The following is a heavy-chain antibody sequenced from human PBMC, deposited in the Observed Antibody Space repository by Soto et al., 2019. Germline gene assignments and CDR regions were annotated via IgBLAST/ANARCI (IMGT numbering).Heavy chain of an antibody. D-gene: IGHD6-19*01. CDR1: GFTFSSYS. J-gene: IGHJ4*02. V-gene: IGHV3-48*02. CDR3: ARGPGNSSGWAVGY. CDR2: ISSSSSTI. Sequence: GGSLRLSCAASGFTFSSYSMNWVRQAPGKGLEWVSYISSSSSTIYYADSVKGRLTISRDNAKNSLYLQMNSLRDEDTAVYYCARGPGNSSGWAVGYWGQGTLVTVSS.